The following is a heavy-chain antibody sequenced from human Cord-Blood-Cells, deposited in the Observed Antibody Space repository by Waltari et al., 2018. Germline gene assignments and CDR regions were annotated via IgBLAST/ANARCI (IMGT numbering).Heavy chain of an antibody. CDR3: ASVFFDWLLCY. D-gene: IGHD3-9*01. CDR1: PFTLSGYW. Sequence: EVQLVESGGGLVQPGGSLRLSCAASPFTLSGYWMSWVRQAPGRGREWVANIKEDGSEKYYVDSVKGRFTISRDNAKNSLYLQMNSLRAEDTAVYYCASVFFDWLLCYWGQGTLVTVSS. CDR2: IKEDGSEK. J-gene: IGHJ4*02. V-gene: IGHV3-7*01.